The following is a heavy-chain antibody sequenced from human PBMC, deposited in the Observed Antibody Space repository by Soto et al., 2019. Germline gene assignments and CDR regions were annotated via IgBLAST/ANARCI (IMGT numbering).Heavy chain of an antibody. V-gene: IGHV1-18*01. CDR3: ARVGYGSGSYYNVGYYYYGMDV. D-gene: IGHD3-10*01. J-gene: IGHJ6*02. CDR1: GYTFTSYG. CDR2: ISAHNGNT. Sequence: ASVKVSCKASGYTFTSYGITWVRQAPGQGLEWMGWISAHNGNTNYAQKLQGRVTMTTDTSTSTAYTELRSLRSDDTAVYYCARVGYGSGSYYNVGYYYYGMDVWGQGTTVTVSS.